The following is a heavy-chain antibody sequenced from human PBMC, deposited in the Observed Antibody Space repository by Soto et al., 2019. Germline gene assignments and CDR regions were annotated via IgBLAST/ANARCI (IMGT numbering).Heavy chain of an antibody. CDR3: ARAWTATAGWANWFAL. CDR2: IHHSGSS. CDR1: GDSLSGEGWY. J-gene: IGHJ5*02. V-gene: IGHV4-31*03. Sequence: QVQLQESGPGLVEPSQILSLTCTVSGDSLSGEGWYWSWIRQYSGRGLEWIGYIHHSGSSYSNPSLKSRVSISVDTSKTQFFLKLTSVTAADTAVYYCARAWTATAGWANWFALWGQGTLVTVSS. D-gene: IGHD6-13*01.